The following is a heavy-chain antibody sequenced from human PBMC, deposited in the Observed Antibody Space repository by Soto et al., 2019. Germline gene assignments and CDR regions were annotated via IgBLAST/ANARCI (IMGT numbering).Heavy chain of an antibody. CDR3: VSERNSGWAPDV. CDR2: INPNTCHT. CDR1: GYTITGYF. D-gene: IGHD5-12*01. J-gene: IGHJ4*02. Sequence: ASVKVSCKASGYTITGYFIHWMRQAPGQGLEWMGWINPNTCHTNYAKNFQGRVTLPRDTSISTAYMELSMLTSDDTVLYYCVSERNSGWAPDVWGQGTLVTVSS. V-gene: IGHV1-2*02.